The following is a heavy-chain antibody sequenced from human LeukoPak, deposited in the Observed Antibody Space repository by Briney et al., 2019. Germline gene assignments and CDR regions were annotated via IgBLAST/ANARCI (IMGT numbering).Heavy chain of an antibody. J-gene: IGHJ6*02. D-gene: IGHD3-10*01. CDR1: GFTFSSYG. Sequence: GGSLRLSCAASGFTFSSYGMHWVRQAPGKGLEWVAVISYDGSNKYYADSVKGRFTISRDNSKNTLYLQMYSLRAEDTAVYYCAKDHKVGWFGELLSPSPDYGMDVWGQGTTVTVSS. CDR3: AKDHKVGWFGELLSPSPDYGMDV. CDR2: ISYDGSNK. V-gene: IGHV3-30*18.